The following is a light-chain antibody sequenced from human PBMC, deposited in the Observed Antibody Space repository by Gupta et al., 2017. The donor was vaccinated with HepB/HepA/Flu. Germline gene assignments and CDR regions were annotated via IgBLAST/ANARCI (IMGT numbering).Light chain of an antibody. CDR1: TGAVTSGYY. CDR3: RRDDGGAQLV. J-gene: IGLJ2*01. CDR2: STS. V-gene: IGLV7-43*01. Sequence: VVPPEPSLTVSTGGTVTLTCASSTGAVTSGYYPNWFQQKPGQAPRALIYSTSNKPPWTPARFSGSFSGGKAALTLSVVQHEDEAEYYFRRDDGGAQLVFGGGTKLTVL.